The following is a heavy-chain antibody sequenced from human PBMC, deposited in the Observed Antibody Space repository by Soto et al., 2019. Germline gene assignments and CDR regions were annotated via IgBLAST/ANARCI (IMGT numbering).Heavy chain of an antibody. V-gene: IGHV5-51*01. CDR1: GYTFTSYW. CDR2: IYPGNSDT. CDR3: ARQDGSALYYFDY. J-gene: IGHJ4*02. D-gene: IGHD6-19*01. Sequence: GESLKISCKGSGYTFTSYWIAWVRQMPGKGLELMGIIYPGNSDTRYSPSFQGQVSISADKSISTAYLQWSSLKASDTAMYYCARQDGSALYYFDYWGQGTLVTVSS.